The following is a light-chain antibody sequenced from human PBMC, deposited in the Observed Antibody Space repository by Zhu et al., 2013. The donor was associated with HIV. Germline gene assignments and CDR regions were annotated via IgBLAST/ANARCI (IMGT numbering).Light chain of an antibody. V-gene: IGLV2-14*01. CDR2: EVS. CDR1: SSDVGTSGY. Sequence: QSALTQPASVSGSPGQSVTISCTGSSSDVGTSGYVSWYQQHPGKAPKVLIYEVSNRPSGVSSRFSGSRSGNTASLTISGLQADDEADYYCSSFTSAINLNVFGTGTKVTV. J-gene: IGLJ1*01. CDR3: SSFTSAINLNV.